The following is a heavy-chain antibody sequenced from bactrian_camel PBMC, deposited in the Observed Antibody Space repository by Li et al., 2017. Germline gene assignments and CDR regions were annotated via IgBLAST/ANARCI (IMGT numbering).Heavy chain of an antibody. V-gene: IGHV3-1*01. D-gene: IGHD1*01. CDR1: GFTFEDSD. J-gene: IGHJ4*01. CDR3: GAGERRFYGPHFDDYNY. Sequence: DVQLVESGGGSVQAGGSLRLSCTASGFTFEDSDMGWYRQVPGNECELVSTININGATRYADSVKGRFTISRDNVKNTLTLQMTSLKPEDTGMYFCGAGERRFYGPHFDDYNYWGQGTQVTVS. CDR2: ININGAT.